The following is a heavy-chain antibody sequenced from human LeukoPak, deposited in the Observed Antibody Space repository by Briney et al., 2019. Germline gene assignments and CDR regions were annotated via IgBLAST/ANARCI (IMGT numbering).Heavy chain of an antibody. CDR3: ARGGYYYDAYDSVDY. V-gene: IGHV3-48*01. J-gene: IGHJ4*02. D-gene: IGHD3-22*01. Sequence: GGSLRLSCAASGFTFTNDFMTWVRQAPGKGLQWISYISVSSSTINYADSVRGRFTTSRDNAKNSLFLQLTSLRAEDTGFYYCARGGYYYDAYDSVDYWGQGTLVTVSS. CDR2: ISVSSSTI. CDR1: GFTFTNDF.